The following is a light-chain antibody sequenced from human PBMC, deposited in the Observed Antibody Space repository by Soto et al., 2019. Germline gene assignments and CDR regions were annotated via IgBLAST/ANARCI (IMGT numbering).Light chain of an antibody. CDR3: SSYAGSNNPPYV. J-gene: IGLJ1*01. Sequence: QSALTQPPSASGSPGQSVTISCTGTSSDVGGYNYVSWYQQHPGKAPKLMIYEVSKRPSGVPDRFSGSKSGNTASLTVSGLQAEDEADYYYSSYAGSNNPPYVFGTGTKLTVL. V-gene: IGLV2-8*01. CDR2: EVS. CDR1: SSDVGGYNY.